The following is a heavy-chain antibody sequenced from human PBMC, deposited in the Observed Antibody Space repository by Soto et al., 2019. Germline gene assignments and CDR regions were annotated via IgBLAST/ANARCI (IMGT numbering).Heavy chain of an antibody. CDR2: INHTGST. CDR1: GGSFSGYY. V-gene: IGHV4-34*01. J-gene: IGHJ6*02. Sequence: PSETLSLTCAVYGGSFSGYYWSWIRQPPGKGLEWIGEINHTGSTNYHPSLKSRVTISVDTSKNQFSLKLSSVTAADTAVYYCASLLTTDIYYYYYGMDVWGQGTTVTVSS. D-gene: IGHD4-17*01. CDR3: ASLLTTDIYYYYYGMDV.